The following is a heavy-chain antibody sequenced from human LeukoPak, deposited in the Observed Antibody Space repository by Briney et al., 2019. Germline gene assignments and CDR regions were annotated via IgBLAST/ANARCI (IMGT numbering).Heavy chain of an antibody. J-gene: IGHJ3*01. D-gene: IGHD2-21*01. V-gene: IGHV1-18*01. CDR2: VSGYNGNT. CDR1: GYTFTKYG. Sequence: GASVKVSCKASGYTFTKYGISWVRQAPGQGLEWMGWVSGYNGNTDYAQRLQGRVTMTTDTSTSTAYMELRSLRSDDAAVYYCARQSVISSRSPDDAFDLWGQGTMVTVSS. CDR3: ARQSVISSRSPDDAFDL.